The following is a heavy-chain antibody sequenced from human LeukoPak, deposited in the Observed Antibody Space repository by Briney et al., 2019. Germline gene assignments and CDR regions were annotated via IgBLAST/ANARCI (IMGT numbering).Heavy chain of an antibody. CDR1: GVSINSYY. CDR2: IYYSGST. V-gene: IGHV4-59*01. J-gene: IGHJ5*02. CDR3: ARDIEEPYYDSSGYLIASNWFDP. D-gene: IGHD3-22*01. Sequence: SETLSLTCTVSGVSINSYYWSWIRQPPGKGLEWIGYIYYSGSTNYNPSLKSRVTISVDTSKNQFSQKLSSVTAADTAVYSCARDIEEPYYDSSGYLIASNWFDPWGQGTLVTVSS.